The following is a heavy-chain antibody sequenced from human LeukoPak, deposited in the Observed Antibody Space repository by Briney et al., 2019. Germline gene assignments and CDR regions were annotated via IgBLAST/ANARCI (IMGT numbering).Heavy chain of an antibody. CDR3: AKGSAVADLYFDY. J-gene: IGHJ4*02. V-gene: IGHV3-48*01. D-gene: IGHD6-19*01. CDR2: ISSSSSTI. Sequence: PGGSLRLSCAASGFTFSSYSMNWVRQAPGKGLEWVSYISSSSSTIYYADSVKGRFTISRDNSKNSLYLQMNSLRAEDTAVYYCAKGSAVADLYFDYWGQGSLVTVSS. CDR1: GFTFSSYS.